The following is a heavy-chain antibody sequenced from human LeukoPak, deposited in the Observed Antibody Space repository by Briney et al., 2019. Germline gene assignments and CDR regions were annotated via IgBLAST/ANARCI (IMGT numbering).Heavy chain of an antibody. CDR2: INHSGST. D-gene: IGHD2-15*01. CDR1: GGSFSGYY. CDR3: ASIYCSGGSCYYFDY. J-gene: IGHJ4*02. Sequence: SETLSLTCAVYGGSFSGYYWSWIRQPPGKGLEWIGEINHSGSTNYNPSLKSRVTISVDTSKNQFSLKLSSVTAADTAVYCCASIYCSGGSCYYFDYWGQGTLVTVSS. V-gene: IGHV4-34*01.